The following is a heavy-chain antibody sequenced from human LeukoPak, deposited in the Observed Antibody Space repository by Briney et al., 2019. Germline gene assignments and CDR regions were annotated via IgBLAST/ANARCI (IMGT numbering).Heavy chain of an antibody. CDR1: GGTFSSYA. CDR2: ISAYNGNT. D-gene: IGHD6-19*01. CDR3: ARRLVAGTNYFDY. J-gene: IGHJ4*02. Sequence: ASVKVSCKASGGTFSSYAISWVRQAPGQGLEWMGWISAYNGNTNYAQKLQGRVTMTTDTSTSTAYMELRSLRSDGTAVYYCARRLVAGTNYFDYWGQGTLVTVSS. V-gene: IGHV1-18*01.